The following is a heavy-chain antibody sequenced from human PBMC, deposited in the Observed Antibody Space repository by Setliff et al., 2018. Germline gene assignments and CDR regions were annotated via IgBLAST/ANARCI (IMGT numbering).Heavy chain of an antibody. CDR1: SASINSLFW. Sequence: PSETLSLTCTVSSASINSLFWWSWVRQPPGKGLEWIGEIYHDGNDKYTPSVHYSPSLKSRVTISIDKSNNQFSLKLTSMTAADTAVYYCAKGGGIYHSDSWGQGILVTVSS. V-gene: IGHV4-4*02. J-gene: IGHJ4*02. D-gene: IGHD2-2*02. CDR2: IYHDGND. CDR3: AKGGGIYHSDS.